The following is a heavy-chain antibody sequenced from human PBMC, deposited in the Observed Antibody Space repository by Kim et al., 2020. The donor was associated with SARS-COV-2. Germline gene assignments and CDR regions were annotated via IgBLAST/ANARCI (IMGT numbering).Heavy chain of an antibody. J-gene: IGHJ6*02. CDR1: GGSISSYY. D-gene: IGHD3-22*01. V-gene: IGHV4-59*01. Sequence: SETLSLTCTVSGGSISSYYWSWIRQPPGKGLEWIGYIYYSGSTNYNPSLKSRVTISVDTSKNQFSLKLSSVTAADTAVYYCARDAFSHYDSRNVGMDVWGQGTTVTVSS. CDR2: IYYSGST. CDR3: ARDAFSHYDSRNVGMDV.